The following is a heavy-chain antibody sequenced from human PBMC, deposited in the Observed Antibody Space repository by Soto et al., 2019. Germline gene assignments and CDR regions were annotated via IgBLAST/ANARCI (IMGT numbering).Heavy chain of an antibody. D-gene: IGHD2-15*01. Sequence: QVQLQESGPGLVKPSETLSLTCTVSGGSISSYYWSWIRQPPGKGLEWIGYIYYSGSTNYNPSLKSRVTLSVDTSNNQFSLKLSSVTAVDTAVYYCATLGYCSGGSCTRGDAFDIWGQGTMVTVSS. CDR2: IYYSGST. V-gene: IGHV4-59*01. CDR1: GGSISSYY. CDR3: ATLGYCSGGSCTRGDAFDI. J-gene: IGHJ3*02.